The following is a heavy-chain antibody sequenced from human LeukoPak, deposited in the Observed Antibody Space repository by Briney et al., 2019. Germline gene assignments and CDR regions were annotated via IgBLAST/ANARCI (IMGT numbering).Heavy chain of an antibody. Sequence: ASVKVSCKASGYTFTGYYMHWVRQAPGQGLEWMGRINPNSGGTNYAQKFQGRVTMTRDTSISTAYMELSRLRSDDTAVYYCARGSTYYDILTGYYPPTDYWGQGTLVTVSS. CDR1: GYTFTGYY. V-gene: IGHV1-2*06. J-gene: IGHJ4*02. CDR3: ARGSTYYDILTGYYPPTDY. D-gene: IGHD3-9*01. CDR2: INPNSGGT.